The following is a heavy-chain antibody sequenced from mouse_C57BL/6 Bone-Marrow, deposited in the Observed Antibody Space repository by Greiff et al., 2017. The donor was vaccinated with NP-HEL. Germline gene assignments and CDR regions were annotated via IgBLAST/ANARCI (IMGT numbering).Heavy chain of an antibody. V-gene: IGHV5-2*01. CDR2: INSDGGST. CDR1: EYEFPSHD. J-gene: IGHJ4*01. Sequence: EVQGVESGGGLVQPGESLKLSCESNEYEFPSHDMSWVRKTPEKRLELVAAINSDGGSTYYPDTMKRRFIISRDNTKKTLYLQMSSLRSEYTALYYCARLPYGSPHAMDYWGQGTSVTVSS. D-gene: IGHD1-1*01. CDR3: ARLPYGSPHAMDY.